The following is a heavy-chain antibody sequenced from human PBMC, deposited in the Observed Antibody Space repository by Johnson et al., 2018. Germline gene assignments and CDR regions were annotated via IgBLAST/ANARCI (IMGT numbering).Heavy chain of an antibody. J-gene: IGHJ6*03. CDR2: IYSGGST. CDR3: ARDGLAYGDYYYYMDV. V-gene: IGHV3-66*02. CDR1: GFTVSSNY. D-gene: IGHD4-17*01. Sequence: VQLVESGGGLVQPGGSLRLSCAASGFTVSSNYMSWVRQAPGKGLEWASVIYSGGSTYYADSGKGRFTISRDNSKNTLDLQMNSLRAEDTAVYYCARDGLAYGDYYYYMDVWGKGTTVTVSS.